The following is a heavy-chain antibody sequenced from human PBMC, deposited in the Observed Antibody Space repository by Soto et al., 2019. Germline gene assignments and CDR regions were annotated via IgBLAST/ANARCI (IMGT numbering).Heavy chain of an antibody. V-gene: IGHV3-30-3*01. CDR2: ISYDGSNK. J-gene: IGHJ4*01. CDR3: VIAYEGDYFDY. CDR1: GFTFSSYA. D-gene: IGHD3-16*01. Sequence: QVQLVESGGGVVQPGRSLRLSCAASGFTFSSYAMHWVRQAPGKGLEWVAVISYDGSNKYYADSVKGRFTISRDNSKNTLYLQMNSLRAEDTAVYYCVIAYEGDYFDYWSHVSLVTVSS.